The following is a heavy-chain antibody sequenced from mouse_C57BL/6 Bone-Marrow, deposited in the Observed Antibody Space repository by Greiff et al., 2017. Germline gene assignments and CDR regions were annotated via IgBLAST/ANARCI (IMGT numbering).Heavy chain of an antibody. CDR1: GYTFTSYG. V-gene: IGHV1-81*01. J-gene: IGHJ3*01. Sequence: VQLQQSGAELARPGASVKLSCKASGYTFTSYGISWVKQRTGQGLEWIGEIYPRSGNTYYNEKFKGKATRTADKSSSTAYMELRSLTSEDSAVYFCARWGYYGSSLGFAYWGQGTLVTVSA. D-gene: IGHD1-1*01. CDR3: ARWGYYGSSLGFAY. CDR2: IYPRSGNT.